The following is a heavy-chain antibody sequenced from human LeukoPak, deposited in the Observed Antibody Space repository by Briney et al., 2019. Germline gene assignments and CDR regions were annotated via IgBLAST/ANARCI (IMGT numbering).Heavy chain of an antibody. J-gene: IGHJ4*02. D-gene: IGHD3-3*01. CDR1: GGSFSGYY. CDR2: INHSGST. Sequence: ASETLSLTCAVYGGSFSGYYWSWIRQPPGKGLEWIGEINHSGSTNYNPSLKSRVTISVDTSKNQFSLKLSSVTAADTAVYYCARAAVLRFLEWAYIDYWGQGTLVTVSS. V-gene: IGHV4-34*01. CDR3: ARAAVLRFLEWAYIDY.